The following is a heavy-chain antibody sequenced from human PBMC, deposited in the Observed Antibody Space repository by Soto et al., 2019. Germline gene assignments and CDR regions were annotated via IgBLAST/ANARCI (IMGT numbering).Heavy chain of an antibody. CDR3: ARAGGSPDAFDI. Sequence: EVQLVESGGGLVQPGGSLRLSCAASGFTFSSYWMSWVRQAPGKGLEWVANIKQDGSEKYYVDSVKGRFTISRDNAKNTLYLQMNSLRAEDSAVYYCARAGGSPDAFDIWGQGTMVTVSS. CDR1: GFTFSSYW. D-gene: IGHD2-8*02. CDR2: IKQDGSEK. J-gene: IGHJ3*02. V-gene: IGHV3-7*01.